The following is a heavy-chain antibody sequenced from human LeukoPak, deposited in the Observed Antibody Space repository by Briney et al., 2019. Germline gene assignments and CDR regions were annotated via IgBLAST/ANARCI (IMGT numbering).Heavy chain of an antibody. D-gene: IGHD2-15*01. CDR2: IYTSGST. CDR1: GGSISSYY. V-gene: IGHV4-4*07. Sequence: SETLSLTCTVSGGSISSYYWSWIRQPAGKGLEWIGRIYTSGSTSYNPSLKSRVTMSVDTSKNQFSLKLSSVTAADTAVYYCARVLYCSGGSCLASSGMDVWGQGTTVTVSS. J-gene: IGHJ6*02. CDR3: ARVLYCSGGSCLASSGMDV.